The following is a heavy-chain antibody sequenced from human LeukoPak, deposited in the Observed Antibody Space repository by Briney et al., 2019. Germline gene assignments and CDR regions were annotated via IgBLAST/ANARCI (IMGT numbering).Heavy chain of an antibody. J-gene: IGHJ4*02. CDR2: ISGSGGST. Sequence: GGSLRLSCAASGFTFSIYAMAWVRQAPGKGLEWVSGISGSGGSTDYADSVKGRFTISRDNSKNRLYLQMNSLRDEDTAVYYCAKSTSWTKPSYFDHWGQGTLVTVSS. V-gene: IGHV3-23*01. D-gene: IGHD3/OR15-3a*01. CDR1: GFTFSIYA. CDR3: AKSTSWTKPSYFDH.